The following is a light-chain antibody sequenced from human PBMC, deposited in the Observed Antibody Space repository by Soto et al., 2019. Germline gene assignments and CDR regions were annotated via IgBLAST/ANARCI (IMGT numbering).Light chain of an antibody. J-gene: IGLJ2*01. Sequence: QAVVTQPASVSGSPGQSITISCTGNSSDVGGYNYVSWYQQHPGKAPKLMMYDVSNRPSGVSNRFSGSKSGNTASLTISGLEAEDEADYYCCSYTSSSAPLVFGGGTKLTVL. CDR2: DVS. V-gene: IGLV2-14*01. CDR3: CSYTSSSAPLV. CDR1: SSDVGGYNY.